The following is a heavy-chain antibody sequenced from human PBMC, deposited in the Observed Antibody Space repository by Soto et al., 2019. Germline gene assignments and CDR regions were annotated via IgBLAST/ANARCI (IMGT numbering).Heavy chain of an antibody. Sequence: SVKVSCKASGVTFSSETLGWVRQAPGQGLEWVGGIIPLFGTASYAQKFQGRVTIAADESTSTVYMELSSLRPDDTAVYFCATELGENPASPFDAWGQGTLVTVSS. J-gene: IGHJ4*02. CDR1: GVTFSSET. D-gene: IGHD3-10*01. V-gene: IGHV1-69*13. CDR2: IIPLFGTA. CDR3: ATELGENPASPFDA.